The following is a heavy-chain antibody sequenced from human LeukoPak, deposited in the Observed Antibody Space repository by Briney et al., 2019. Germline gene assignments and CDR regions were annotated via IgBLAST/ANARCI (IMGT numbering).Heavy chain of an antibody. Sequence: PGGSLRLSCAASGFTFSSYWMHWVRQAPGKGLVWVSRINSDGSSITYADSVKGRFTISRDNAKNTLYLQMNSLRVEDTPVYYCAREGRVSGYDFDCWGQGTLVTVSS. V-gene: IGHV3-74*03. CDR2: INSDGSSI. CDR1: GFTFSSYW. CDR3: AREGRVSGYDFDC. D-gene: IGHD5-12*01. J-gene: IGHJ4*02.